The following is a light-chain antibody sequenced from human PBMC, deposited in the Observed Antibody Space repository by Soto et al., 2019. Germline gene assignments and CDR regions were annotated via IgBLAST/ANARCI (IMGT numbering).Light chain of an antibody. J-gene: IGKJ2*01. V-gene: IGKV2-28*01. CDR2: LGS. CDR3: MQALQSPRT. Sequence: DVVMTQSPLSLPVTPGEPASISCNSSQRLLHSNGYNYLDWYLQRPGQSPQLLVYLGSNRASGVPDRFIGSGSGTDFTLKITRVEADDVGVYYCMQALQSPRTFGQGTKLEIK. CDR1: QRLLHSNGYNY.